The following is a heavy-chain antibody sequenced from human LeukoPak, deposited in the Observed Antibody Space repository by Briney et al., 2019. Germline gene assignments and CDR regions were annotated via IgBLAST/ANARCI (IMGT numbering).Heavy chain of an antibody. J-gene: IGHJ3*02. CDR1: GFAFNTYA. D-gene: IGHD1/OR15-1a*01. V-gene: IGHV3-23*01. CDR3: AKDRPLGTTEAFDI. Sequence: GGSLRLSCAASGFAFNTYAMNWVRQAAGKGLEWVSAISGSGGSTYYADSVKGRFTISRDNSKNTLYLQMNSLRAEDTAVYYCAKDRPLGTTEAFDIWGQGTMVTVSS. CDR2: ISGSGGST.